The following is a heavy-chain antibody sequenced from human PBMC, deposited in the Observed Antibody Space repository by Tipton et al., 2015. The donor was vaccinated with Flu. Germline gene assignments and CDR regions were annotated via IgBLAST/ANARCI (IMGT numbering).Heavy chain of an antibody. CDR2: INQGGSQR. CDR3: SISLNS. J-gene: IGHJ5*02. V-gene: IGHV3-7*01. Sequence: GSLRLSCTVSSFTFSDNWMDWVRQAPGKGLEWVANINQGGSQRYYVDSVKGRFTVSRDNAKRSLYLQLDSLRAEDTGVYYCSISLNSWGQGTLATVSS. CDR1: SFTFSDNW.